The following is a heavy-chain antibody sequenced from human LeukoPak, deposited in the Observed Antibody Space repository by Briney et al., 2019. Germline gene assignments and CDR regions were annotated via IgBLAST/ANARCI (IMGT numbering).Heavy chain of an antibody. CDR2: IYSGGST. D-gene: IGHD3-22*01. CDR1: GFTVSSNY. J-gene: IGHJ4*02. V-gene: IGHV3-66*01. CDR3: ARECYYDSSGSGRAFDY. Sequence: GGSLRLSCAASGFTVSSNYMSWVRQAPGKGLEWVSVIYSGGSTYYADSVKGRFTISRDNSKNTLYLQMNSLRAEDTAVYYCARECYYDSSGSGRAFDYWGQGTLVTVSS.